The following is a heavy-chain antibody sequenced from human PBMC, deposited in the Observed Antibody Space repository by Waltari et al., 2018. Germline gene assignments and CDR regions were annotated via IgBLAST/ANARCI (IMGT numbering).Heavy chain of an antibody. V-gene: IGHV3-23*01. CDR3: AKNWGGLDY. D-gene: IGHD3-16*01. J-gene: IGHJ4*02. Sequence: EVQLLESGGTLVQPGGSLRLSCAASGFSFNTFAVTWVRQAPGKGREWVSGMSNSGYSVYYADSVKGRFTISRDNSKNTLYLQMNSLRAEDTAVYYCAKNWGGLDYWGQGTLVTVSS. CDR2: MSNSGYSV. CDR1: GFSFNTFA.